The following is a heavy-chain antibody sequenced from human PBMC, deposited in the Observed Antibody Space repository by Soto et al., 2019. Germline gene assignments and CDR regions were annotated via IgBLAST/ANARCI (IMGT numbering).Heavy chain of an antibody. CDR2: ISSSSSYI. Sequence: PGGSLRLSCAASGFTFSSYSMNWVRQAPGKGLEWVSSISSSSSYIYYADSVKGRFTISRDNAKNSLYLQMNSLRAEDTAVYYCARPRIMITFGGAPNFDYWGQGTLVTVSS. CDR3: ARPRIMITFGGAPNFDY. D-gene: IGHD3-16*01. V-gene: IGHV3-21*01. J-gene: IGHJ4*02. CDR1: GFTFSSYS.